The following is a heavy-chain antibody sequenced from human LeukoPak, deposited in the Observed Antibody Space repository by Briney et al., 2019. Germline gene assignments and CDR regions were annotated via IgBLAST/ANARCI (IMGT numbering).Heavy chain of an antibody. CDR1: GLTFRNYA. V-gene: IGHV3-23*01. J-gene: IGHJ4*02. D-gene: IGHD2-15*01. CDR2: ICANDGNT. Sequence: PGGSLRLSCAASGLTFRNYAMSWVRQAPGKGLEWVSVICANDGNTYYADAVKGRFTISRDNPKDTLYLQMDSLRAEDTAVYYCAKGSGSSCYSPCDYWGQGILVTVSS. CDR3: AKGSGSSCYSPCDY.